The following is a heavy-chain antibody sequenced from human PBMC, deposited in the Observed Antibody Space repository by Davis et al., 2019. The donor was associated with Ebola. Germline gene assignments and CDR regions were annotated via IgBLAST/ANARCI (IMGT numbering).Heavy chain of an antibody. Sequence: GGSLRLSCADTGFTFSSYGMHWVRQAPGKGLEWVANIKQDGSEKYYVDSVEGRFTISRDNAKNSLYLQMNSLRAEDTAVYYCARGGYSYGFDYWGQGTLVTVSS. CDR2: IKQDGSEK. CDR1: GFTFSSYG. J-gene: IGHJ4*02. D-gene: IGHD5-18*01. V-gene: IGHV3-7*01. CDR3: ARGGYSYGFDY.